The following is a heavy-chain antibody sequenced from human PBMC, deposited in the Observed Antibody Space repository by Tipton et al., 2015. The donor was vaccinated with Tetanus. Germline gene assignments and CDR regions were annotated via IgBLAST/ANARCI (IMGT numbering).Heavy chain of an antibody. V-gene: IGHV4-59*01. CDR2: VYYTGST. CDR1: GGSMSTYY. D-gene: IGHD6-13*01. CDR3: ARGTWLYTSTCHRHWLDP. Sequence: LRLSCTVSGGSMSTYYWSWIRQPPGKGLEWIGYVYYTGSTDYNPSLKSRVTISVDTSKSQFSLRLTSVTAADTAVYYCARGTWLYTSTCHRHWLDPWGQGTLVTVSS. J-gene: IGHJ5*02.